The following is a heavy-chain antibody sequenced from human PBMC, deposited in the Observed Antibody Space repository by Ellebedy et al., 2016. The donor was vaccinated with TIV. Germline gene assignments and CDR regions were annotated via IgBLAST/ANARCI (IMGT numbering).Heavy chain of an antibody. V-gene: IGHV4-39*01. CDR3: ARRKVRSGPAFDY. CDR2: IYYSGTI. Sequence: MPSETLSLTCTVSGGSISSSSYYWGWIRQPPGKGLEWIGSIYYSGTIYYNPSLKSRVTISVDTSKNQFSLKLSSVTAADTAVYYCARRKVRSGPAFDYWGQGTLVTVSS. J-gene: IGHJ4*02. CDR1: GGSISSSSYY. D-gene: IGHD3-10*01.